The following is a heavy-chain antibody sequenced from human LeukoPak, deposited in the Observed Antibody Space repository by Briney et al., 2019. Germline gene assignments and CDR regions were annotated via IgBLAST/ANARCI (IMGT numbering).Heavy chain of an antibody. V-gene: IGHV3-23*01. J-gene: IGHJ4*02. Sequence: GGSLRLSCEASGFSFSSYAMTWVRQAPGKGLEWVSSIGARGHDTYNADSVKGRFTISRDNSKDTLYLQMNSLRAGDTAVYYCAKEPMIVVVTPGRHFDYWGQGTLVTVSS. D-gene: IGHD3-22*01. CDR2: IGARGHDT. CDR1: GFSFSSYA. CDR3: AKEPMIVVVTPGRHFDY.